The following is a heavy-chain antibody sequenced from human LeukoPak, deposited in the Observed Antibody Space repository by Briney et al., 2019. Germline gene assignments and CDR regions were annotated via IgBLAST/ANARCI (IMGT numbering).Heavy chain of an antibody. CDR3: AKDNYVFGPKAADS. V-gene: IGHV3-23*01. D-gene: IGHD3-10*02. CDR1: GFTFRCYA. J-gene: IGHJ4*02. Sequence: GGSLRLSCGASGFTFRCYAMSWVRQAPGKGLEWVSGISGSGADTYYADSVKGRFTISRDNSKNTLSLQMNSLRAEDTAVYYCAKDNYVFGPKAADSWGQGTLVTVSS. CDR2: ISGSGADT.